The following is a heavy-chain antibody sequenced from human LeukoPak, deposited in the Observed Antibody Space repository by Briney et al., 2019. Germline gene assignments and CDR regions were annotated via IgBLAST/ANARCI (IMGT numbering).Heavy chain of an antibody. J-gene: IGHJ4*02. CDR2: FDPEDGET. Sequence: GASVKVSCKASGYTFTSYGISWVRQAPGKGLEWMGGFDPEDGETIYAQKFQGRVTMTEDTSTDTAYMELSSLRSEDTAVYYCATEAMVRGVLFSFDYWGQGTLVTVSS. D-gene: IGHD3-10*01. CDR3: ATEAMVRGVLFSFDY. V-gene: IGHV1-24*01. CDR1: GYTFTSYG.